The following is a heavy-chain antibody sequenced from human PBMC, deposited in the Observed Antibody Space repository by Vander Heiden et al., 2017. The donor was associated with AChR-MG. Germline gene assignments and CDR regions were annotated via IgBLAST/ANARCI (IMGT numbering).Heavy chain of an antibody. CDR3: AKSSLRVVITADDY. Sequence: EVQLLESGGGLVQPGGSLRLSCAASGFTFSSYAMSWVRQAPGKGLEWVSAISGSGGSKYYADAGKGRFTISRDNSKNTLYLQMNSTRDEDTAVYYCAKSSLRVVITADDYWVQGKLVTVSS. J-gene: IGHJ4*02. CDR2: ISGSGGSK. V-gene: IGHV3-23*01. CDR1: GFTFSSYA. D-gene: IGHD3-22*01.